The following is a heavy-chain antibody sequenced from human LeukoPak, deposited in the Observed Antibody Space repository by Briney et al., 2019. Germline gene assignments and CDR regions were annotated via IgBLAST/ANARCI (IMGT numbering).Heavy chain of an antibody. D-gene: IGHD4-17*01. CDR1: GFTFSRYA. Sequence: GRSLRLSCAASGFTFSRYAMHWVRQAPGKGLVWVSRIKSDGNITSYADSVKGRFTISRDNAKNTLYLQMNSLRAEDTAVYYCSRRGAVTYGFDIWGQGTMVTVSS. CDR2: IKSDGNIT. V-gene: IGHV3-74*01. CDR3: SRRGAVTYGFDI. J-gene: IGHJ3*02.